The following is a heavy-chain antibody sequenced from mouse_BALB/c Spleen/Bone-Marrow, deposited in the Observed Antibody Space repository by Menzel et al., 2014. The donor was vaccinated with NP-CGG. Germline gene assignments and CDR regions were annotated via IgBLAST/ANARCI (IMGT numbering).Heavy chain of an antibody. CDR2: IDPANGNT. Sequence: VKLMESGAELVKPGASVKLSCTASGFNIKDTYMHWVKPRPEQGLEWIGRIDPANGNTKYDPKFQGKATITADTSSNTAYLQLSSLTSEDTAVYYCATMITDWYFDVWGAGTTATVSS. V-gene: IGHV14-3*02. CDR3: ATMITDWYFDV. CDR1: GFNIKDTY. J-gene: IGHJ1*01. D-gene: IGHD2-4*01.